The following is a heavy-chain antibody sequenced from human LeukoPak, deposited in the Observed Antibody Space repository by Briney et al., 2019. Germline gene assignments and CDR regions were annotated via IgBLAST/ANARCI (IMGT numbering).Heavy chain of an antibody. V-gene: IGHV1-8*01. CDR1: GYTFTSYD. CDR3: ARVWWNDPLPVDP. Sequence: ASVKVSCKASGYTFTSYDINWVRQATGQGLEWMGWMNPNSGNTGYAQKFQGRVTLTRNTSISTAYMELSSLRSEDTAVYYCARVWWNDPLPVDPWGQGTLVTVSS. D-gene: IGHD1-1*01. CDR2: MNPNSGNT. J-gene: IGHJ5*02.